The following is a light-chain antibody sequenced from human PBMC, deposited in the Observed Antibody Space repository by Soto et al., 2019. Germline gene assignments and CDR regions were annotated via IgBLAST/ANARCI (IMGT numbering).Light chain of an antibody. Sequence: MTHSPSSLSVSPGERATLSCRASQSVSSNLAWYHQKPGQAPRLLIYGASTRATGIPARFSGSGSGTEFTLTISSLQSEDFAVYYCQQYNDWPLTFGGGAKVDVK. CDR3: QQYNDWPLT. V-gene: IGKV3-15*01. J-gene: IGKJ4*01. CDR2: GAS. CDR1: QSVSSN.